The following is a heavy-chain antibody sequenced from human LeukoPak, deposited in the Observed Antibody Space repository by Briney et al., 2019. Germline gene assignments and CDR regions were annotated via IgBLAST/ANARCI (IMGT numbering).Heavy chain of an antibody. V-gene: IGHV3-23*01. Sequence: LSGGSLRLSCAASGFTFSSYAMSWVRQAPGKGLEWVSAISSGGDNTYYADSVKGRLTISRDNSKNTLYVQMNSLRAEDTAVYYCAKDGLWFGELSHFDYWGQGTLVTVSS. D-gene: IGHD3-10*01. CDR2: ISSGGDNT. CDR1: GFTFSSYA. J-gene: IGHJ4*02. CDR3: AKDGLWFGELSHFDY.